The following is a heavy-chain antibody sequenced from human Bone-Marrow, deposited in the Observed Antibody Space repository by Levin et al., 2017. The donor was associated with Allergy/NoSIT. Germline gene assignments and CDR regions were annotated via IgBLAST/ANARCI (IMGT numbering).Heavy chain of an antibody. CDR2: IYHSGSP. V-gene: IGHV4-38-2*02. CDR1: GYSIKSNFY. CDR3: AREPCSGGDCSSGDY. Sequence: SETLSLTCTVSGYSIKSNFYWAWIRQLPGKGLEWIGSIYHSGSPYYNPSLESRVTISVDTSKRQFSLRLSSVTAADTAVYYCAREPCSGGDCSSGDYWGQGTLVTVSS. J-gene: IGHJ4*02. D-gene: IGHD2-21*02.